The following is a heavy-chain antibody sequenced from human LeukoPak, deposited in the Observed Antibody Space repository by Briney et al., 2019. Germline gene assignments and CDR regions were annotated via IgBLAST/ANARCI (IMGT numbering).Heavy chain of an antibody. Sequence: SETLSLTCTVSGGSISSYYWSWIRQPPGKGLEWIGYIYYSGSTNYNPSLKSRVTISVDRSKNQFSLKLSSVTAADTAVYYCARGIAARPVYFQHWGQGTLVTVSS. V-gene: IGHV4-59*12. CDR2: IYYSGST. CDR1: GGSISSYY. CDR3: ARGIAARPVYFQH. D-gene: IGHD6-6*01. J-gene: IGHJ1*01.